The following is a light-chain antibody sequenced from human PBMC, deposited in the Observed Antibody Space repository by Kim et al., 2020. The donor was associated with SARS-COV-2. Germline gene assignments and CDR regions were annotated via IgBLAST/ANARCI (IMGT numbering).Light chain of an antibody. J-gene: IGKJ1*01. CDR3: QKYNSAPQT. V-gene: IGKV1-27*01. Sequence: ASVGDRVTITCRASQGISNYLAWYQQKPGEIPKVLIYVASTVQSGVPSRFSGSGSGTDFTLTITSLQPEDVATYYCQKYNSAPQTFGQGTKVDIK. CDR2: VAS. CDR1: QGISNY.